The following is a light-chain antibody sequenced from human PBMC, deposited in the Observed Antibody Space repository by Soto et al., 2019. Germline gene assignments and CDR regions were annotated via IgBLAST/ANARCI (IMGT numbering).Light chain of an antibody. CDR1: SSDVGTYNY. Sequence: QSALTQRASVSGSPGQSITISCTGTSSDVGTYNYVSWYQHRPGKAPKLMIYDVSYRPSGVSNRFSGSKSANTASLTISGLQAEDEADYYCSSYTTSNTQVFGGGTKVTVL. CDR3: SSYTTSNTQV. V-gene: IGLV2-14*01. CDR2: DVS. J-gene: IGLJ3*02.